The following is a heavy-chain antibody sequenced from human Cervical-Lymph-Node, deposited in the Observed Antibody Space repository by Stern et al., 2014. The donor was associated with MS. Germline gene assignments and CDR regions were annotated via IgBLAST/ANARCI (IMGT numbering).Heavy chain of an antibody. V-gene: IGHV5-51*03. CDR2: VYPGDSET. Sequence: VQLVQSGAEVKKPGESLKISCKGSGYKFTSFWSGWVRQMPGKCLEWMGLVYPGDSETRYSPSFQGQVPISADKSINTAYLQWTNLKTSDIAVYYCARFYSGSYWGIDYWGQGTLVTVSS. J-gene: IGHJ4*02. CDR1: GYKFTSFW. CDR3: ARFYSGSYWGIDY. D-gene: IGHD1-26*01.